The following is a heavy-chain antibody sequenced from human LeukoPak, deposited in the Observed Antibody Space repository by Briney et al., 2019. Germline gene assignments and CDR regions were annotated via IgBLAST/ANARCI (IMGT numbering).Heavy chain of an antibody. D-gene: IGHD6-13*01. V-gene: IGHV4-59*01. J-gene: IGHJ3*02. Sequence: SETLSLTCTVSGGSISTYYWSWIPQPPGKGLEWIGYIYYTGSTNYNPSLKSRVTISVDTSKNQFSLKLSSVTAADTAVYYCSRRSRAAAGGAFDIWGQGTRVTVSS. CDR2: IYYTGST. CDR1: GGSISTYY. CDR3: SRRSRAAAGGAFDI.